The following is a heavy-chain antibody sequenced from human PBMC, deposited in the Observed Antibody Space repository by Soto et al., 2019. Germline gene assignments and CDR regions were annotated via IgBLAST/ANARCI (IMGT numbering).Heavy chain of an antibody. D-gene: IGHD6-19*01. Sequence: EVQLVESGGGVVQPGGSLRLSCATSGFTFSDHYMDWVRQAPGKGLEWVGRTRNKGNSYTTEYAASVKGRFAISRDDSQNSLYLQMNSLKTEDTAVYYCARAGYTSGWRTFEYWGQGTLVTVFS. CDR1: GFTFSDHY. CDR2: TRNKGNSYTT. J-gene: IGHJ4*02. V-gene: IGHV3-72*01. CDR3: ARAGYTSGWRTFEY.